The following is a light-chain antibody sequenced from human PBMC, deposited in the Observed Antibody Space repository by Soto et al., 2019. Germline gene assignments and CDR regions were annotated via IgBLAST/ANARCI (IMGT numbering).Light chain of an antibody. J-gene: IGKJ1*01. CDR3: QHYNNWPPWT. CDR1: QSVGSN. CDR2: GAS. V-gene: IGKV3-15*01. Sequence: EIVMTQSPATLSVSPGERVTLSCRARQSVGSNLAWYQQKPGQAPRLLIYGASTRATGIPARFSGSGSGTEFTLTISTLQSEDFAIYYCQHYNNWPPWTFGQGTKVDIK.